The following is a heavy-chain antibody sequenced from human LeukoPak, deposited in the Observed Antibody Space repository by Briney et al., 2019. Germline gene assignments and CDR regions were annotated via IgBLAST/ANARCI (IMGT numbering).Heavy chain of an antibody. CDR1: GFTVSSNY. V-gene: IGHV3-53*01. D-gene: IGHD5-18*01. CDR2: IYSGGST. J-gene: IGHJ4*02. Sequence: GGSLRLSCAASGFTVSSNYMSWVRQAPGKGLEWVSVIYSGGSTYYADSVKGRFSISRDNSKNTLYLQMNSLRAEDTAVYYCARVRSYGTSDYWGQGTLVTVSS. CDR3: ARVRSYGTSDY.